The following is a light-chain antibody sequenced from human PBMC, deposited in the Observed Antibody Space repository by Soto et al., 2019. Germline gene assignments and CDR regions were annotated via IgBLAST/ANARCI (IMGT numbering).Light chain of an antibody. CDR3: QQANSFPWT. CDR2: AAS. V-gene: IGKV1-12*01. Sequence: DIQMTQSPSSVSASVGDRVTMTCRASQGISSWLVWCQQKPGKAPKLLIYAASSLQSGVPSRFSGSGSGTDFTLTISGLQPEDLATYYCQQANSFPWTFGQGTKVDIK. J-gene: IGKJ1*01. CDR1: QGISSW.